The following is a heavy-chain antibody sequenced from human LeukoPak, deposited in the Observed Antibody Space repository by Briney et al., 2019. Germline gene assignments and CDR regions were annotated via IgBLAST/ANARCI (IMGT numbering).Heavy chain of an antibody. V-gene: IGHV4-4*07. D-gene: IGHD6-25*01. CDR3: ARDRNSGWGSNFDY. CDR1: GGSISSYY. Sequence: SETLSLTCTVSGGSISSYYWSWIRQPAGKGLEWIGRIYSSGSTKYNSSLKSRVTMSVDTSKNQFSLKLSTVTAADTAVYFCARDRNSGWGSNFDYWGQGTLVTVSS. J-gene: IGHJ4*02. CDR2: IYSSGST.